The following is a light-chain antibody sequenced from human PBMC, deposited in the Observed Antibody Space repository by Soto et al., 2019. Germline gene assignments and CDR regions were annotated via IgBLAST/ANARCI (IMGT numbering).Light chain of an antibody. CDR2: EVS. CDR1: SSDVGNYNL. CDR3: CSYAGSNYV. V-gene: IGLV2-23*02. J-gene: IGLJ1*01. Sequence: SALTQPASVSGSPGQSLTISCTGTSSDVGNYNLVSWYQHHPGKAPKLIIYEVSKRPSGVSNRFSGSKSGDTASLTISGLQAEDEADYYCCSYAGSNYVFGTGTKLTVL.